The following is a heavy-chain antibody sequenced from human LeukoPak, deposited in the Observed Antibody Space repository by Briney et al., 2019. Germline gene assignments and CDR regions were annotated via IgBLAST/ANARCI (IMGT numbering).Heavy chain of an antibody. J-gene: IGHJ4*02. CDR3: TRVYYYDSSGYQGY. V-gene: IGHV3-48*04. CDR2: ISSSSSTI. CDR1: GFTFSSYS. D-gene: IGHD3-22*01. Sequence: PGGSLRLSCAASGFTFSSYSMNWVRQAPGKGLEWVSHISSSSSTIYYADSVKGRFTISRDNAKNSLYLQMNSLRAEDTAVYYCTRVYYYDSSGYQGYWGQGTLVTVSS.